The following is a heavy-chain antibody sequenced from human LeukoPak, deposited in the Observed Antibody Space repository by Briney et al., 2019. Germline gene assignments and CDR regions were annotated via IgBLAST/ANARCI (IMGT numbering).Heavy chain of an antibody. CDR1: GGSVSSSSYY. V-gene: IGHV4-61*01. J-gene: IGHJ4*02. D-gene: IGHD1-26*01. Sequence: PSQTLSLTCTVSGGSVSSSSYYWSWIRQPPGKGLEWIGYIYSTGITNYNPSLKSRITMSVDTSKNQFSLKLSSVIAADTAVYYCARTKSQSGSYRYYFDSWGQGTLVTVSS. CDR2: IYSTGIT. CDR3: ARTKSQSGSYRYYFDS.